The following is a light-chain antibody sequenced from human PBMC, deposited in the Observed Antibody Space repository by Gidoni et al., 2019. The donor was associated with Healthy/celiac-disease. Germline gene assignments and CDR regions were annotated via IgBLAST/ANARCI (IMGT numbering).Light chain of an antibody. CDR1: QSVLYSSNNKNY. V-gene: IGKV4-1*01. J-gene: IGKJ1*01. CDR2: WAS. CDR3: QQYYSTPT. Sequence: DIVMTQSPDSLAVSLGERATIKCKSSQSVLYSSNNKNYLAWYQQKPGQPPKLLIYWASTRESGVPDRFSGSGSGTDFTLTISSLQAEDVAVYYCQQYYSTPTFXXXTKVEIK.